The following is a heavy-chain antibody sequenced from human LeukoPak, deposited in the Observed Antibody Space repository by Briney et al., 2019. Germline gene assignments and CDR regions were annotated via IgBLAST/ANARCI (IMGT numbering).Heavy chain of an antibody. Sequence: GGSLRLSCAASGFTVSSNYMTWVRQAPGKGLEWVSVIYSGGSTYYADSVKGRFTISRDNSKNTLYLQMNSLRAEDTAVYYCARVGSAYYYYKDVWGKGTTVTISS. CDR1: GFTVSSNY. CDR3: ARVGSAYYYYKDV. CDR2: IYSGGST. J-gene: IGHJ6*03. D-gene: IGHD3-10*01. V-gene: IGHV3-66*01.